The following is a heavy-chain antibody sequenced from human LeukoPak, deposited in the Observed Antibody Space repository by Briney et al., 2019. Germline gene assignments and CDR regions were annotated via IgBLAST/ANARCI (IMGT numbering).Heavy chain of an antibody. CDR1: GGSISSSTYY. V-gene: IGHV4-39*02. D-gene: IGHD5-18*01. CDR3: AREYAMVTFDY. J-gene: IGHJ4*02. Sequence: SETLSLTCTVSGGSISSSTYYWGWIRQPPGKGLEWIGSIYYSGSTLYNPSLTSRVTISVDTSKNQFSLRLNSVTAADTAVYYCAREYAMVTFDYWGQGTLVTVSS. CDR2: IYYSGST.